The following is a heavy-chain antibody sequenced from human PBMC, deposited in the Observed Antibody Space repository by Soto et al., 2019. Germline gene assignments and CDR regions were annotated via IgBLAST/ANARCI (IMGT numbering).Heavy chain of an antibody. V-gene: IGHV4-34*01. CDR3: ARGGYSYGYYHYYGMDV. CDR2: INHSGST. Sequence: SETLSLTCAVYGGSFSGYYWSWIRQPPGKGLEWIGEINHSGSTNYNLSLKSRVTISVDTSKNQFSLKLSSVTAADTAVYYCARGGYSYGYYHYYGMDVWGQGTTVTVSS. D-gene: IGHD5-18*01. J-gene: IGHJ6*02. CDR1: GGSFSGYY.